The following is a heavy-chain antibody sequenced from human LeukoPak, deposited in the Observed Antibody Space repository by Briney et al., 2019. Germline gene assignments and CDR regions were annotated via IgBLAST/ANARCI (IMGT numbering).Heavy chain of an antibody. CDR1: GGSISTYY. D-gene: IGHD2-2*01. J-gene: IGHJ6*03. Sequence: SETLSLTCTISGGSISTYYWNWIRQPPGKGLEWIGYIYYSGSTNYNPSLKSRVTISVDTSRNQFALKLSSVTAADTAVYYCARERIGYCSSTSCSDYYYYYMDVWGKGTTVTIS. CDR2: IYYSGST. CDR3: ARERIGYCSSTSCSDYYYYYMDV. V-gene: IGHV4-59*01.